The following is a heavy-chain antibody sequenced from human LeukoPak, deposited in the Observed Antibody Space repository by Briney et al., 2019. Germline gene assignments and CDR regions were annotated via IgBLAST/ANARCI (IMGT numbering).Heavy chain of an antibody. CDR2: IYYSGST. D-gene: IGHD3-3*01. V-gene: IGHV4-59*01. CDR3: ARASFWSGYYRVDAFDI. CDR1: GGSISSYY. Sequence: SETLSLTCTASGGSISSYYWSWIRQPPGKGLEWIGYIYYSGSTNYNPSLKSRVTISVDTSKNQFSLKLSSVTAADTAVYHCARASFWSGYYRVDAFDIWGQGTMVTVSS. J-gene: IGHJ3*02.